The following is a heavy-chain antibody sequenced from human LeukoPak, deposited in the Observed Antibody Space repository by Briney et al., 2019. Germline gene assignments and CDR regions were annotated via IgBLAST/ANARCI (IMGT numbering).Heavy chain of an antibody. CDR2: ISGSGGST. J-gene: IGHJ4*02. Sequence: SGGSLRLSCAASGFTFSSYAMSWVRQAPGKGLEWVSAISGSGGSTYYADSVKGRFTISRDNSKNTLYLQMNSLRAEDTAVYYCAKVGYSSGWYLGYFDYWGQGTLVTVSS. D-gene: IGHD6-19*01. V-gene: IGHV3-23*01. CDR1: GFTFSSYA. CDR3: AKVGYSSGWYLGYFDY.